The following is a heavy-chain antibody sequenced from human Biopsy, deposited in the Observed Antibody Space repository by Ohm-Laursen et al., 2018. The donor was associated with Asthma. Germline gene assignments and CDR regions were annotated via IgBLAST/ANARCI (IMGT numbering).Heavy chain of an antibody. D-gene: IGHD5-12*01. V-gene: IGHV1-69*13. CDR1: GDSFSNYA. Sequence: SVKVSCKPSGDSFSNYAISWVRQAPGQGLEWMGGLIPVLGTPDHAQMFEGRVTVTADESTSTAYMELSSLSSEDTAVYYCARGYSGSDRIVYYYSGLEVWGQGTTVTVSS. J-gene: IGHJ6*02. CDR3: ARGYSGSDRIVYYYSGLEV. CDR2: LIPVLGTP.